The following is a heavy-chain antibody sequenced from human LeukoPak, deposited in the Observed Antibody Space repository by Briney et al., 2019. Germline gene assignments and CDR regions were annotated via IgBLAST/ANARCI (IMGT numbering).Heavy chain of an antibody. J-gene: IGHJ5*02. V-gene: IGHV3-66*01. CDR2: IYRNGST. D-gene: IGHD2-8*02. CDR3: ARDRFCTGTVCGWFDP. CDR1: GITVSDNY. Sequence: TGGSLRLSCAASGITVSDNYMTWVRQAPGKGLECISVIYRNGSTYYADSVKDRFTISRDNSKNTLYLQINSLRAEDTAVYYCARDRFCTGTVCGWFDPWGQGTLVTVSS.